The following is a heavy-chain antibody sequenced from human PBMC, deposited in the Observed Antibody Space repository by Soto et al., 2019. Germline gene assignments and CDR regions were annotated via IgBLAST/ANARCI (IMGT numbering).Heavy chain of an antibody. CDR1: GFTFSNFA. CDR2: ISGTDDYT. CDR3: AKASSGYEGAKYFDY. D-gene: IGHD5-12*01. Sequence: GGSLRLSCAASGFTFSNFAMTWVRQAPGEGLEWVSSISGTDDYTYYADSVKGRFTISRDNSKNTLYLQMNSLRAEDTAVYYCAKASSGYEGAKYFDYWGQGTLVTVSS. V-gene: IGHV3-23*01. J-gene: IGHJ4*02.